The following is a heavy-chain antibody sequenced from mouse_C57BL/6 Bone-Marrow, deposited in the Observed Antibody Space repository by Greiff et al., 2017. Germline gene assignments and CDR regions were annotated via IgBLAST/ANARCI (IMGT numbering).Heavy chain of an antibody. CDR3: ARDRGYGSSYCWYFDV. V-gene: IGHV5-4*01. J-gene: IGHJ1*03. CDR2: ISDGGSYT. Sequence: EVKLVESGGGLVKPGGSLKLSCAASGFTFSSYAMSWVRPTPEKRLEWVATISDGGSYTYYPDNVKGRFTISRDNAKNNLYLQMSHLKSEDTAMYYCARDRGYGSSYCWYFDVWGTGTTVTVSS. D-gene: IGHD1-1*01. CDR1: GFTFSSYA.